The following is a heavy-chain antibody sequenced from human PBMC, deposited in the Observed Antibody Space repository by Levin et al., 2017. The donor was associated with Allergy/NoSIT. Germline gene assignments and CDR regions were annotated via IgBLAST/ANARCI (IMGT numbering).Heavy chain of an antibody. D-gene: IGHD5-18*01. CDR2: INSGGST. Sequence: GESLKISCAASGFTVSSNYMSWVRQAPGKGLEWVSVINSGGSTYYSDSVKGRFTISRDNSNNTLHLQMNSLRAEDTAVYYCATRRGYMYGYAYWGQGTLVTVSS. CDR1: GFTVSSNY. J-gene: IGHJ4*02. V-gene: IGHV3-66*01. CDR3: ATRRGYMYGYAY.